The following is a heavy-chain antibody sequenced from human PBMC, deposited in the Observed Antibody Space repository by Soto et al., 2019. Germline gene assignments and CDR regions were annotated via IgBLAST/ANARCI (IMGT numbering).Heavy chain of an antibody. D-gene: IGHD2-15*01. V-gene: IGHV4-59*01. Sequence: PSETLSLTCTVSGGSMSSYYWSWIRQPPGKGLEWIGYIYYSGSTNYNPSLKSRVTISVDTSKNQYSLKLSSVTAVDTAVYYCARGVGGYPHWGQATLVTVSS. J-gene: IGHJ4*02. CDR3: ARGVGGYPH. CDR2: IYYSGST. CDR1: GGSMSSYY.